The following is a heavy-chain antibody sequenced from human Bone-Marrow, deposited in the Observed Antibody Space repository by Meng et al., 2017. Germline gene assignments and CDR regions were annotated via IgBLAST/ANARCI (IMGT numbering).Heavy chain of an antibody. CDR2: TYYRSRWYT. CDR1: GDRVSSTSAA. V-gene: IGHV6-1*01. CDR3: ARESSGSPLDY. Sequence: GPDRVKPPQTLHSTCTISGDRVSSTSAAWHWIRRSPSRGLEWLGRTYYRSRWYTDYAVSVKSRININPDTTENHFSLQLNSVTPEDTAVYYCARESSGSPLDYWGRGTPVTVSS. J-gene: IGHJ4*02. D-gene: IGHD1-26*01.